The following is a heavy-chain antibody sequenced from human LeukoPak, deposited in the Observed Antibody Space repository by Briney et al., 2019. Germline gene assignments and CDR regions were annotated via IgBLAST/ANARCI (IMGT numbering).Heavy chain of an antibody. Sequence: GGSLRLSCAASGLTFSSYAMSWVRQAPGKGLEWVSAISGSGGSTYYADSVKGRFTISRDNAKNSLYLQMNSLRAEDTAVYYCARLYYDFWSGYCPPYFDYWGQGTLVTVSS. CDR2: ISGSGGST. J-gene: IGHJ4*02. CDR1: GLTFSSYA. V-gene: IGHV3-23*01. CDR3: ARLYYDFWSGYCPPYFDY. D-gene: IGHD3-3*01.